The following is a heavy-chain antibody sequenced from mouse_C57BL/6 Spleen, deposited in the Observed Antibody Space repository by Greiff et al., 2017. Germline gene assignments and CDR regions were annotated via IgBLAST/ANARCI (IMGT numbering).Heavy chain of an antibody. CDR2: INPSTGGT. CDR3: ASELGRWYFDD. D-gene: IGHD4-1*01. J-gene: IGHJ1*03. V-gene: IGHV1-42*01. Sequence: VQLQQSGPELVKPGASVKISCKASGYSFTGYYMNWVKQSPEKSLEWIGEINPSTGGTTYNQKFKAKATLTVDKSSSTAYMQLKSLTSEDSAVYYCASELGRWYFDDWGTGTTVTVSS. CDR1: GYSFTGYY.